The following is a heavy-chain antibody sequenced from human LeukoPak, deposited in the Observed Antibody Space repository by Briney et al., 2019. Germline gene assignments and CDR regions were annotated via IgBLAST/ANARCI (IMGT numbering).Heavy chain of an antibody. J-gene: IGHJ4*02. Sequence: SVKVSCKASGGTFSSYAISWVRQAPGQGLEWMGGIIPIFGTANYAQKFQGRVTITADESTSTAYMELSRLRSDDTAVYYCARARPTDDYGDYGEGYWGQGTLVTVSS. V-gene: IGHV1-69*01. CDR1: GGTFSSYA. CDR2: IIPIFGTA. CDR3: ARARPTDDYGDYGEGY. D-gene: IGHD4-17*01.